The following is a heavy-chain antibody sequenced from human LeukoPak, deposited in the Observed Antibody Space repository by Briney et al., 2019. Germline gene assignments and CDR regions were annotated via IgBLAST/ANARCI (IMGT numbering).Heavy chain of an antibody. Sequence: ASVTLSCKASGSTFTTYGITWVRQAPGQGRGWMGWITPNNSNINFQQKYQVRFTMTTDTSTTTAYMELRSLRSDDTAVYYCARGGKYYYDSSGSFYYYYMDVWGKGTTVTISS. CDR2: ITPNNSNI. V-gene: IGHV1-18*01. D-gene: IGHD3-22*01. CDR3: ARGGKYYYDSSGSFYYYYMDV. J-gene: IGHJ6*03. CDR1: GSTFTTYG.